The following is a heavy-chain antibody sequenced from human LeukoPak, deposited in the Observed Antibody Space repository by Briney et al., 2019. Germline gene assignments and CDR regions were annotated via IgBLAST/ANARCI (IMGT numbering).Heavy chain of an antibody. Sequence: GGSLRLSCAASGFTFSSNAMSWVRQAPGKGLEWVSAISATKDGTYYADSVKGRFTISRDNSKNTLYLQMSNLRAEDTAVYYCTTNPSLDSWGQGALVTVSS. CDR2: ISATKDGT. V-gene: IGHV3-23*01. CDR3: TTNPSLDS. J-gene: IGHJ4*02. D-gene: IGHD2-8*01. CDR1: GFTFSSNA.